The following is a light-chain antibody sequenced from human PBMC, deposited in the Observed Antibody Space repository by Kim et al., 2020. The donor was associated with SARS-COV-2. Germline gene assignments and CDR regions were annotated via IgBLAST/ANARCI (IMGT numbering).Light chain of an antibody. Sequence: DIQMTQSPSTLSASVGDRVTITCRASQSISSWLAWYQQKPGKAPKLMIYKASSLERGVPSSFSGRGSGTEFTLTISSLQPDDFATYYCQQSGAAFGQGTKVDIK. CDR3: QQSGAA. CDR2: KAS. CDR1: QSISSW. V-gene: IGKV1-5*03. J-gene: IGKJ1*01.